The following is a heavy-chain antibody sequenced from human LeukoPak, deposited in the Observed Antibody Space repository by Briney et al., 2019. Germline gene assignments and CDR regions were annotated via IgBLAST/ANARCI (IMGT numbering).Heavy chain of an antibody. J-gene: IGHJ4*02. CDR1: GFTVSSNY. Sequence: GGSLRLSGAASGFTVSSNYMSWVRQAPGKGLEWVSVIYSGGSTYYADSVKGRFTISRDNSKNTLYLQMNSLRAEDTAVYYCARSGIWYSSGWYVDYRGQGTLVTVSS. V-gene: IGHV3-53*01. D-gene: IGHD6-19*01. CDR2: IYSGGST. CDR3: ARSGIWYSSGWYVDY.